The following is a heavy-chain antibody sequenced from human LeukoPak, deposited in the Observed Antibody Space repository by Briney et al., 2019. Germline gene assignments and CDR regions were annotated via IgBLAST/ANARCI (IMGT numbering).Heavy chain of an antibody. Sequence: GASVKVSCKGSGYSFIGYYMHWVRQAPGQGLEWMGWINPNSGGTNYAQKFQGRVTMTRDTSISTAYMELSRLRSDDTAVYYCARDLSYYGSYWGQGTLVTVSS. J-gene: IGHJ4*02. V-gene: IGHV1-2*02. D-gene: IGHD3-10*01. CDR1: GYSFIGYY. CDR2: INPNSGGT. CDR3: ARDLSYYGSY.